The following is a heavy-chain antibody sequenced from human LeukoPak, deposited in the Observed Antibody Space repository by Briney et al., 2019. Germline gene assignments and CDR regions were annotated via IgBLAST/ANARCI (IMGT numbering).Heavy chain of an antibody. V-gene: IGHV4-61*01. J-gene: IGHJ4*02. CDR2: IYYSGST. D-gene: IGHD3-16*01. Sequence: SETLSLTCTVSGGSVSSGSYYWSWIRQPPGKGLEWIGYIYYSGSTNYNPSLKSRVTISVDTSKNQFSLKLSSVTAADTAVYYCASNWAYDYVVQSYWGQGTLVTVSS. CDR1: GGSVSSGSYY. CDR3: ASNWAYDYVVQSY.